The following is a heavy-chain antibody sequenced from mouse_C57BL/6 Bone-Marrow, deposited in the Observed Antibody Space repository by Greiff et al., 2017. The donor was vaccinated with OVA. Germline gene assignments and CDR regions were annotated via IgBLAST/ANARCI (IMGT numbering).Heavy chain of an antibody. V-gene: IGHV1-64*01. CDR2: IHPNSGSN. CDR1: GYTFTSYW. J-gene: IGHJ2*01. Sequence: QVQLQQPGAELVKPGASVKLSCKASGYTFTSYWMHWVKQRPGQGLEWIGMIHPNSGSNNYNEKFKSKATLTVDKSSSTAYMQLSSLTSEDSAVYYCAKTLRDFDYWGQGTTLTVSS. CDR3: AKTLRDFDY.